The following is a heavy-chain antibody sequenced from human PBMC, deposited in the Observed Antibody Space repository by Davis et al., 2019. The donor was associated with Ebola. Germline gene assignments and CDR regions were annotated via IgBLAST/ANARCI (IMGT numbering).Heavy chain of an antibody. CDR3: ARGHRYNWNYGRDFDY. Sequence: ASVKVSCKASGYTFTSYAMSWVRQAPGQGLEWMGWINTNTGNPTYAQGFTGRFVFSLDTSVSTAYLQISSLKAEDTAVYYCARGHRYNWNYGRDFDYWGQGTLVTVSS. D-gene: IGHD1-7*01. CDR2: INTNTGNP. J-gene: IGHJ4*02. CDR1: GYTFTSYA. V-gene: IGHV7-4-1*02.